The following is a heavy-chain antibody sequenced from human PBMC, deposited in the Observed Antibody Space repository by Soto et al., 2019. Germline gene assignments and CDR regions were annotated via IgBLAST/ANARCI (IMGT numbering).Heavy chain of an antibody. CDR1: GGSIRSGDYY. V-gene: IGHV4-30-4*01. CDR3: ARVADCSGGSCYFSVDY. Sequence: QVQLQESGPGLVKPSQTLSLTCTVSGGSIRSGDYYWSWIRQPPGKGLEWIGYIYYSGSTYYNPSLKSRVTISVDTSKNQFSLKLSSVTAADTAVYYCARVADCSGGSCYFSVDYWGQRTLVTVSS. D-gene: IGHD2-15*01. J-gene: IGHJ4*02. CDR2: IYYSGST.